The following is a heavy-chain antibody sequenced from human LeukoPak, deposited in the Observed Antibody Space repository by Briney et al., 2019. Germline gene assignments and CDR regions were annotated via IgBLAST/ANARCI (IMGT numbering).Heavy chain of an antibody. J-gene: IGHJ3*02. CDR1: GFTLSSYL. V-gene: IGHV3-74*01. CDR2: IENGGTTT. D-gene: IGHD3-16*02. Sequence: AGGSLTLSCAASGFTLSSYLMHWLRQAPGQELVWVSRIENGGTTTAYADSVKGRFTISRANAKNSLYLQMKSLKAEDTGVYYCARGGYSAGFDIWGQRTMVTVSS. CDR3: ARGGYSAGFDI.